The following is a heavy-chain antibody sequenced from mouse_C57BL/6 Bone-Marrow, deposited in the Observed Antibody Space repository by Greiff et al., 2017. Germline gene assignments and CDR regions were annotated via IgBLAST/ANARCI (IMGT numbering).Heavy chain of an antibody. Sequence: VQLQQSGAELVRPGSSVKMSCKTSGYTFTSYGINWVKQRPGQGLEWIGYIYIGNGYTEYNEKFKGKATLTSDTSTSTAYMQLSSLTSEDSAIYFCESSTIVTLIPMDYGGQGTSVTVSS. CDR3: ESSTIVTLIPMDY. J-gene: IGHJ4*01. CDR1: GYTFTSYG. V-gene: IGHV1-58*01. D-gene: IGHD2-5*01. CDR2: IYIGNGYT.